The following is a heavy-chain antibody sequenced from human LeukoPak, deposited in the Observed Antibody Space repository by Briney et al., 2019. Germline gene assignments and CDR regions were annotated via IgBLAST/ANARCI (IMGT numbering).Heavy chain of an antibody. CDR3: ARPYCSSTSCPYYYYYYMDV. CDR2: INHSGST. V-gene: IGHV4-34*01. Sequence: SETLSLTCAVYGGSFSGYYWSWIRQPPGKGLEWIGEINHSGSTNYNPPLKSRVTISVDTSKNQFSLKLSSVTAADTAVYYCARPYCSSTSCPYYYYYYMDVWGKGTTVTVSS. D-gene: IGHD2-2*01. J-gene: IGHJ6*03. CDR1: GGSFSGYY.